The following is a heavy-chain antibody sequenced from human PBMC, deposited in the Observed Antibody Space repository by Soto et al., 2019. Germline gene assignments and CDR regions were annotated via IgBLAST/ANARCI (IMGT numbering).Heavy chain of an antibody. D-gene: IGHD3-22*01. V-gene: IGHV3-23*01. Sequence: EVQLLESGGGLVQPGGSLRLSCAASGFTFSSYAMSWVRQAPGKGLEWVSAISGSGGSTYYADSVKGRFTISRDNSKNTLYLQMNSLRAEDTAVYYCAKIITMIVVALYGMDVWGHGTTVTVSS. CDR2: ISGSGGST. CDR1: GFTFSSYA. CDR3: AKIITMIVVALYGMDV. J-gene: IGHJ6*02.